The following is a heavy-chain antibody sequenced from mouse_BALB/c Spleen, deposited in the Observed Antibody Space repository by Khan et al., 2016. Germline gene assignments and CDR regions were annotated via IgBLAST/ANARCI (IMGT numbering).Heavy chain of an antibody. Sequence: EVQLQESGPGLVKPSQSLSLTCTVTGYSITSDYAWNWIRQFPGNRLEWMGYISYSGSTSYNPSLKSRISITRDTSKNPFFLQLNSVTSEDTATNYCVRSDYGDQDAMDYWGQGTSVTVSS. V-gene: IGHV3-2*02. CDR3: VRSDYGDQDAMDY. CDR1: GYSITSDYA. J-gene: IGHJ4*01. CDR2: ISYSGST. D-gene: IGHD1-1*01.